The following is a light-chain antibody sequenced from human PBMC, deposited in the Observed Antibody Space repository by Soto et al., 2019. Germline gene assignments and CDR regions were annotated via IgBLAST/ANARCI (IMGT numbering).Light chain of an antibody. V-gene: IGLV2-23*01. CDR1: SSDVGSYNL. CDR2: EGS. Sequence: QSALTQPASVSGSPGQSITISCTGTSSDVGSYNLVSWYQQHPGKAPKPMIYEGSKRPSGVSNRFSGSKSGNTASLTISGLHAEDEADYYCCSYAGSSTFVVFGGGTKLTVL. CDR3: CSYAGSSTFVV. J-gene: IGLJ2*01.